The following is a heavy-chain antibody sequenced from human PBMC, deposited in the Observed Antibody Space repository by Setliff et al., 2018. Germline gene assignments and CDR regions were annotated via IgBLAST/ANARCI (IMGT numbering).Heavy chain of an antibody. CDR1: GGSISGSGHY. Sequence: SETLSLTCTVSGGSISGSGHYWAWIRQSPGKGLEWIGTIYYTGNTYYNPSLKSRLTLSLDSSKNQFSLKLNSVTAADTAVYYCARSRAGTSYFEYWGQGTLVTVSS. D-gene: IGHD6-19*01. V-gene: IGHV4-39*07. J-gene: IGHJ4*02. CDR3: ARSRAGTSYFEY. CDR2: IYYTGNT.